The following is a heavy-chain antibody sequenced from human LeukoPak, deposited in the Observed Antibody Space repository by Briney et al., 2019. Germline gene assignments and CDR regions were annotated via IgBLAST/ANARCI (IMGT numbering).Heavy chain of an antibody. CDR1: GFTFDDYA. D-gene: IGHD6-19*01. CDR2: ISWDGGST. V-gene: IGHV3-43D*03. CDR3: VARGGWARFDY. Sequence: GGSLRLSCAASGFTFDDYAMHWVRQAPGKGLEWVSLISWDGGSTYYADSVKGRYTISRDDSKNSLYLQMNSLRAEDTAVYYCVARGGWARFDYWGQGTLVTVSS. J-gene: IGHJ4*02.